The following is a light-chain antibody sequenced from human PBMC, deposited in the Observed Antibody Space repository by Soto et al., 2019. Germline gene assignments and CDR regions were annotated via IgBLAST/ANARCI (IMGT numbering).Light chain of an antibody. Sequence: EIVLTQSPGTLSLSPGERATLSCRASQSISNSYLAWYQQKPGQAPRLLIYGASSRATGIPDRFSGSGSGTDFTLTLSKLEPEDFAVYYCQQCGTSRTFGQGTKVEIK. J-gene: IGKJ1*01. CDR2: GAS. V-gene: IGKV3-20*01. CDR3: QQCGTSRT. CDR1: QSISNSY.